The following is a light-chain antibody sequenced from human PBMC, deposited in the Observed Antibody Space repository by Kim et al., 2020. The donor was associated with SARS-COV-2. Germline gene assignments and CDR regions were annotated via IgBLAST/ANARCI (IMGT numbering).Light chain of an antibody. J-gene: IGKJ2*01. Sequence: LSPGERATLSCRASQSVRSNYLAWYQQKPGQAPRLLIFGASSRATGIPDRFSGTGSGTDFTLSISRLEPEDFAVYFCQQYGTSLYTFGQGTKLEI. V-gene: IGKV3-20*01. CDR1: QSVRSNY. CDR3: QQYGTSLYT. CDR2: GAS.